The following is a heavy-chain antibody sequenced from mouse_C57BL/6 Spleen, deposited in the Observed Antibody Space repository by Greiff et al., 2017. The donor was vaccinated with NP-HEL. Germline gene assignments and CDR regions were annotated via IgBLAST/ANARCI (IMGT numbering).Heavy chain of an antibody. CDR1: GYTFTSYW. J-gene: IGHJ2*01. V-gene: IGHV1-50*01. Sequence: QVQLKQPGAELVKPGASVKLSCKASGYTFTSYWMQWVKQRPGQGLEWIGEIDPSDSYTNYNQKFKGKATLTVDTSSSTAYMQLSSLTSEDSAVYYCARSDGNYFDYWGQGTTLTVSS. CDR3: ARSDGNYFDY. CDR2: IDPSDSYT. D-gene: IGHD2-1*01.